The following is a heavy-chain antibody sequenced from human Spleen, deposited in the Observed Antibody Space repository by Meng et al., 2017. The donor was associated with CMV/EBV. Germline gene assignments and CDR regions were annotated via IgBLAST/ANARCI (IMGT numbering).Heavy chain of an antibody. D-gene: IGHD6-13*01. Sequence: AYGFNFSSYAMHWVRQAPGKGLEWLAVISYDGDNKYYADSVKGRFTISRDNSKNTLYLQRNSLRAEDTAIYYCARSTGGSSWDFDYWGQGTLVTVSS. V-gene: IGHV3-30*04. CDR1: GFNFSSYA. CDR3: ARSTGGSSWDFDY. J-gene: IGHJ4*02. CDR2: ISYDGDNK.